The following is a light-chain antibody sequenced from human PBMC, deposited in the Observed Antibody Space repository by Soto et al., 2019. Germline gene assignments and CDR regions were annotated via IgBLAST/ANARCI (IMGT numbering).Light chain of an antibody. Sequence: EFVLTQSPGTLSLSPGERATLSCRASQSVSSSFFAWYQQKPGQAHRILIYGASTRATGIPDRFSGSESGTDFTLAISGLEPEDFAVYYCQQYGSSPALTVGGGTKVEIK. CDR3: QQYGSSPALT. CDR1: QSVSSSF. J-gene: IGKJ4*01. CDR2: GAS. V-gene: IGKV3-20*01.